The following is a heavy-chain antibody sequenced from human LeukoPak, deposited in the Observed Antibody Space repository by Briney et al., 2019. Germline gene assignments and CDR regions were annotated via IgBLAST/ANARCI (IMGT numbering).Heavy chain of an antibody. V-gene: IGHV1-2*02. J-gene: IGHJ6*03. D-gene: IGHD5-18*01. CDR3: ARNKALWFPTPYYYYMDV. CDR1: GYTFTGYY. Sequence: GASVKVSCKASGYTFTGYYMHWVRQAPGQGLEWMGWINPNSGGTNYAQKFQGRVTMTRDMSTSTVYMELSSLRSEDTAVYYCARNKALWFPTPYYYYMDVWGKGTTVTVSS. CDR2: INPNSGGT.